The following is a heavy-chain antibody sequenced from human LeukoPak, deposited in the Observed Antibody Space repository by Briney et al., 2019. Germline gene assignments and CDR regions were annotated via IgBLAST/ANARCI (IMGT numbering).Heavy chain of an antibody. CDR2: ISYDGSNK. D-gene: IGHD2-15*01. CDR1: GFTFSSYG. V-gene: IGHV3-30*18. J-gene: IGHJ4*02. Sequence: GGSLRLSCAASGFTFSSYGMHWVRQAPGKGPEWVAVISYDGSNKYYADSVKGRFTISRDNSKNTLYLQMNSLRAEDTAVYYCAKDLGYCSGGSCYRFDYWGQGTLVTVSS. CDR3: AKDLGYCSGGSCYRFDY.